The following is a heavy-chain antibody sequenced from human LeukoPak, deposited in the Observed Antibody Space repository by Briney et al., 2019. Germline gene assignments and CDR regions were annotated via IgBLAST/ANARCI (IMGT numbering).Heavy chain of an antibody. Sequence: WASVKVSCKASGYTFTSYYMHWVRQAPGQGLEWMGIINPSGGSTSYAQKFQGRVTMTRDMSTSTVYMELSSLRSEDTAVYYCAREAGRDVVVPYQVVPDAFDIWGQGTMVTVSS. J-gene: IGHJ3*02. V-gene: IGHV1-46*01. CDR1: GYTFTSYY. D-gene: IGHD2-15*01. CDR3: AREAGRDVVVPYQVVPDAFDI. CDR2: INPSGGST.